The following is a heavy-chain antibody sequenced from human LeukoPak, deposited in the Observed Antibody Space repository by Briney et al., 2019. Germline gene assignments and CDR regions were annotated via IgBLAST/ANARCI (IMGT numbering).Heavy chain of an antibody. J-gene: IGHJ4*02. V-gene: IGHV3-30*02. D-gene: IGHD6-13*01. CDR3: AKPYSSSYYFDY. CDR2: IRYDGSNK. Sequence: GGSLRLSCAASGFTFSSYGMHWVRQAPGKGVGWVAFIRYDGSNKYYADSVKGRFTISRDNSKNTLYLQMNSLRAEDTAVYYCAKPYSSSYYFDYWGQGTLVTVSS. CDR1: GFTFSSYG.